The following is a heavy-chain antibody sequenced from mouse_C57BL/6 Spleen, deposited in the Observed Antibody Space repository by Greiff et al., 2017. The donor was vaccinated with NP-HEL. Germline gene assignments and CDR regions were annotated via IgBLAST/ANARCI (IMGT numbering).Heavy chain of an antibody. CDR3: ACHYGRSYEYAMDY. J-gene: IGHJ4*01. Sequence: VQLQQSGAELVKPGASVKLSCTASGFNIKDYYMHWVKQRTEQGLEWIGRIDPEDGETKYAPKFQGKATITADTSSNTAYLQLSSLTAEDTAVYYGACHYGRSYEYAMDYWGQGTSVTVSS. CDR1: GFNIKDYY. CDR2: IDPEDGET. V-gene: IGHV14-2*01. D-gene: IGHD1-1*01.